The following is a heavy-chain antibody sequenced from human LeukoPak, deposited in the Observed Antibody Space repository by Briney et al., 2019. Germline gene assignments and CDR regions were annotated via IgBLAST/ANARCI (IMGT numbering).Heavy chain of an antibody. CDR1: GYTFTSYY. V-gene: IGHV1-46*01. Sequence: GASVKVSCKASGYTFTSYYMHWVRQAPGQGLEWMGIINPSGGSTSYAQKFQGRVTMTRDTSISTAYMELSRLRSDDTAVYYCARDLFIHDSSGALDYWGQGTLVTVSS. CDR3: ARDLFIHDSSGALDY. D-gene: IGHD3-22*01. J-gene: IGHJ4*02. CDR2: INPSGGST.